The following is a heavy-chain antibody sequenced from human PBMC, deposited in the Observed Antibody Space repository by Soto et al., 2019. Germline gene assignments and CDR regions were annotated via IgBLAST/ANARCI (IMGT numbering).Heavy chain of an antibody. J-gene: IGHJ4*02. D-gene: IGHD2-8*01. CDR2: IYTSGST. V-gene: IGHV4-4*07. CDR1: GGSISSYY. Sequence: SETLSLTCTVSGGSISSYYWSWIRQPAGKGLECIGRIYTSGSTNYNPSLNSRVTRSGDTSRNQFSLKLSSVTAADTAVYYCASGIAGTNGPAYDYCGQGTLVTVSS. CDR3: ASGIAGTNGPAYDY.